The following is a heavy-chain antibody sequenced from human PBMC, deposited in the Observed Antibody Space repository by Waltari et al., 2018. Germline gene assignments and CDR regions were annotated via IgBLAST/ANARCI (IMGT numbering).Heavy chain of an antibody. CDR2: INHSGST. CDR3: ARGGVAGTRRYFQH. CDR1: GGSFSGYY. V-gene: IGHV4-34*01. J-gene: IGHJ1*01. D-gene: IGHD6-19*01. Sequence: QVQLQQWGAGLLKPSETLSLTCAVYGGSFSGYYWIWIRQPPGKGLEWIGEINHSGSTNYNPSLKSRVTISVDTSKNQFSLKLSSVTAADTAVYYCARGGVAGTRRYFQHWGQGTLVTVSS.